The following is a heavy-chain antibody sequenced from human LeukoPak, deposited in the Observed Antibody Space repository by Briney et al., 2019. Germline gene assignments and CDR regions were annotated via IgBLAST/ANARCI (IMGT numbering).Heavy chain of an antibody. CDR1: GGSMSPYH. CDR3: ARLFNPRYNYYDSSVSYYYGMDV. J-gene: IGHJ6*02. V-gene: IGHV4-59*08. Sequence: SETLSLTCTVSGGSMSPYHWGWIRQPPGKGLEWTGYIYYSGSTNYNPSLKSRVTISVDTSKNQFSLKLSSVTAADTAVYYCARLFNPRYNYYDSSVSYYYGMDVWGQGTTVTVSS. CDR2: IYYSGST. D-gene: IGHD3-22*01.